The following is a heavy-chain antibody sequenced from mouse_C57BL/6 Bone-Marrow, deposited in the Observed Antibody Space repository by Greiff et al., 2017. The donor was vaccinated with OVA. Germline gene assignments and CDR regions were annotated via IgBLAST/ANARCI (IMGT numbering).Heavy chain of an antibody. Sequence: EVQVVESGGGLVQPGGSLSLSCAASGFTFTDYYMSWVRQPPGKALEWLGFIRNKANGYTTEYSASVKGRFTISRDNSQSILYLQMNALRAEDSATYYCARIYGNYGYFDVWGTGTTVTVSS. CDR2: IRNKANGYTT. J-gene: IGHJ1*03. V-gene: IGHV7-3*01. D-gene: IGHD2-1*01. CDR3: ARIYGNYGYFDV. CDR1: GFTFTDYY.